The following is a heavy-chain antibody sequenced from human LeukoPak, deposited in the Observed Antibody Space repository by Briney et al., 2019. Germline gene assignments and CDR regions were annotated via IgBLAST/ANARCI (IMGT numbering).Heavy chain of an antibody. D-gene: IGHD1-26*01. CDR2: IRYDGSNK. CDR1: GFTFSSYG. CDR3: AKEAYSGSYLDY. Sequence: GGSLRLSCVASGFTFSSYGMHWVRQAPGKGLEWVAFIRYDGSNKYYADSVKGRFTISRDNSKNTLYLQMNSLRAEDTAVYYCAKEAYSGSYLDYWGQGTLVTVSS. V-gene: IGHV3-30*02. J-gene: IGHJ4*02.